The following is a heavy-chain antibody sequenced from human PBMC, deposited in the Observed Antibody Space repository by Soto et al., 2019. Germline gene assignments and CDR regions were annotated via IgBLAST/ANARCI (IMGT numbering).Heavy chain of an antibody. CDR1: GGSISSGAHY. CDR3: VRGRGGLNAESFDC. J-gene: IGHJ4*02. CDR2: IYHSGST. V-gene: IGHV4-31*03. Sequence: QVQLQESGPGLVKPSQTLSLTCIVSGGSISSGAHYWSWIRQHPGKGLEWIGYIYHSGSTYYNPSLNSRRSMSVDKSKNHFSLRLCSVTAADMAVYYCVRGRGGLNAESFDCWGQGTLVNVSS.